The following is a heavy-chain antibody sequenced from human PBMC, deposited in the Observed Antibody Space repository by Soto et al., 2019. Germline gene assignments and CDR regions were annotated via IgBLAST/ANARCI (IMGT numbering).Heavy chain of an antibody. V-gene: IGHV1-18*01. CDR1: GYPFSSYA. J-gene: IGHJ6*03. Sequence: QVQLDQSGAEVEKPGASVKVSCKASGYPFSSYAISWVRQAPGQGLEWRGWISPYNGDTHYAQSLQGRVTMTTDTSTPTAYMELRSLKSDDTAIYYCARGTTVTATPTYYYMDVWGKGTTVTVSS. CDR2: ISPYNGDT. D-gene: IGHD4-4*01. CDR3: ARGTTVTATPTYYYMDV.